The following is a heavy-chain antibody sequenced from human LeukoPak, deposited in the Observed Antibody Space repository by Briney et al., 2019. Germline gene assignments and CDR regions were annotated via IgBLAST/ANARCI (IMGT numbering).Heavy chain of an antibody. CDR3: ARVKYYDYAWGSYRGEYYYYMDV. CDR2: INPNSGGT. D-gene: IGHD3-16*02. V-gene: IGHV1-2*02. CDR1: GYTFTGYY. J-gene: IGHJ6*03. Sequence: GASVKVSCKASGYTFTGYYMHWVRQAPGQGLEWMGWINPNSGGTNYAQKVQGRASMTTDTSTSTAYMELKSLRSDDTAVYYCARVKYYDYAWGSYRGEYYYYMDVWGKGTTVTISS.